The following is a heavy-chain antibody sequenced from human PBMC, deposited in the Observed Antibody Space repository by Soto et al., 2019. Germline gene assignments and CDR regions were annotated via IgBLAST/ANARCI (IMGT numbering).Heavy chain of an antibody. CDR1: GGTFSSYA. J-gene: IGHJ5*02. Sequence: QVQLVQSGAEVKKPGSSVKVSCKASGGTFSSYAISWVRQAPGQGLEWMGGIIPIFGTANYAQKFQGRVTITADESTSTAYMELSSLRSEDTAVYYCARDTSGSSGWYGPWAFDPWGQGTLFTFSS. D-gene: IGHD6-19*01. CDR2: IIPIFGTA. CDR3: ARDTSGSSGWYGPWAFDP. V-gene: IGHV1-69*01.